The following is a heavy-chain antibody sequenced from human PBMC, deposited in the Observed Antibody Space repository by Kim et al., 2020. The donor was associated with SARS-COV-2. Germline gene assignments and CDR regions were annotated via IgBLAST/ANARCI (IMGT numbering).Heavy chain of an antibody. D-gene: IGHD2-15*01. J-gene: IGHJ6*02. CDR1: GGTFSSYA. CDR3: ARVGYCSGGSCYDYYYGMDV. V-gene: IGHV1-69*13. CDR2: IIPIFGTA. Sequence: SVKVSCKASGGTFSSYAISWVRQAPGQGLEWMGGIIPIFGTANYAQKFQGRVTITADESTSTAYMELSSLRNEDTAVYYCARVGYCSGGSCYDYYYGMDVWGQGTTVTVSS.